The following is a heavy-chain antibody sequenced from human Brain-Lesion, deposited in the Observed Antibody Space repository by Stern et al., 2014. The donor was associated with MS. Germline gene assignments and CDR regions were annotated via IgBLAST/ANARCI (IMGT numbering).Heavy chain of an antibody. V-gene: IGHV1-2*04. J-gene: IGHJ4*02. D-gene: IGHD3-22*01. Sequence: QVQLVESGAEVKKPGASVKVSCKASGYTFTGYYMHWVRQAPGQGLEWMGWSNPKSGGPNYAQKFQGWVTMTRDTSINTAYMELSRLRSDDTAVYYCATYYYDATGYNDFWGQGTLVTVSS. CDR2: SNPKSGGP. CDR3: ATYYYDATGYNDF. CDR1: GYTFTGYY.